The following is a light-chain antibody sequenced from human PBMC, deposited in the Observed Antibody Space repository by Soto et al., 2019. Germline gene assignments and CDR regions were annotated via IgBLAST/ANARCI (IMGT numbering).Light chain of an antibody. CDR3: GSWDSSLSAYV. J-gene: IGLJ1*01. V-gene: IGLV1-51*01. CDR1: SSNIGGNS. Sequence: QSVMTQPPSVSAAPGQRVTISCSGSSSNIGGNSFSWYQQLPGTAPKLLIYDDDKRPSGIPDRFSGSKSGTSATLGITGFQTGDEADYYCGSWDSSLSAYVFGTGTKLTVL. CDR2: DDD.